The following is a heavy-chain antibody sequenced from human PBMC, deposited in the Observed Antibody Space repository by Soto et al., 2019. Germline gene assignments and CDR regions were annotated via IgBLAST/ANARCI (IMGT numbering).Heavy chain of an antibody. CDR2: IHYGGST. CDR1: GGSINDYF. D-gene: IGHD3-10*02. Sequence: LETLSLTCTVSGGSINDYFWSWIRQPPGKGLEWIAYIHYGGSTNYNPSLKSRVTISVDRSKNQFSLKLTSMTAADTAVYYCARSMFGELGYWGPGTLVTVSS. J-gene: IGHJ4*02. CDR3: ARSMFGELGY. V-gene: IGHV4-59*01.